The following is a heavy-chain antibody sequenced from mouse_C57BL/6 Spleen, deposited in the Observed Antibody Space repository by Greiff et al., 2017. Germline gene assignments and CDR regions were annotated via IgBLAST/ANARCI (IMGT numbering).Heavy chain of an antibody. CDR3: ASDDSYFYSMDY. J-gene: IGHJ4*01. D-gene: IGHD2-3*01. V-gene: IGHV5-17*01. Sequence: EVKLEESGGGLVKPGGSLKISCAASGFTFRDSGMHWVRQAPEKGLEWVAYISSGSSTIYYAATVKGRFTISRDHAKNTLFLQMTILRSEDTAMYYCASDDSYFYSMDYWGQGTLVTVSS. CDR2: ISSGSSTI. CDR1: GFTFRDSG.